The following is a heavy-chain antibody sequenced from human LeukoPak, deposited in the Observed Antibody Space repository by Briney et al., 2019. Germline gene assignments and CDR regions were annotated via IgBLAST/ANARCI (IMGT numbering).Heavy chain of an antibody. CDR1: GGSISSGGYY. J-gene: IGHJ2*01. V-gene: IGHV4-31*03. Sequence: SQTLSLTCTVSGGSISSGGYYWSWIRQHPGKGLEWIGYIYYSGSTYYNPSLKSRVTISVDTSKNQFSLKLSSVTAADTAVYYCARHRVPYWYFDLWGRGTLVTVSS. D-gene: IGHD1-14*01. CDR2: IYYSGST. CDR3: ARHRVPYWYFDL.